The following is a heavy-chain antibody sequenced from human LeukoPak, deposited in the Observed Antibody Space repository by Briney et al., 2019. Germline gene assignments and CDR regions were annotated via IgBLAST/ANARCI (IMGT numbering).Heavy chain of an antibody. V-gene: IGHV3-23*01. CDR1: GFTFSSYA. Sequence: GGSLRLSCAASGFTFSSYAMSWVRQAPGKGLEWVSAISGSGGSTYYADSVKSRFTISRDNSKNTLYLQMSSLRAEDTAVYYCAKRGGYYGSGSYWPYYYYGMDVWGQGTTVTVSS. D-gene: IGHD3-10*01. CDR3: AKRGGYYGSGSYWPYYYYGMDV. CDR2: ISGSGGST. J-gene: IGHJ6*02.